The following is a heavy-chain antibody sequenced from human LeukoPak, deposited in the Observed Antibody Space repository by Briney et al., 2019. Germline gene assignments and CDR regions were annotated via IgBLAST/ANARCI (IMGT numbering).Heavy chain of an antibody. Sequence: PGGSLRLSCAASGFTFSSYSMNWVRQAPGKGLEWVSSISSSSSYIYYADSVKGRFTISRDNAKNSLYLQMNSLRVEDTAVYYCARVLSAAGFDFDYWGQGTLVTVSS. V-gene: IGHV3-21*01. D-gene: IGHD3-10*01. CDR1: GFTFSSYS. CDR3: ARVLSAAGFDFDY. J-gene: IGHJ4*02. CDR2: ISSSSSYI.